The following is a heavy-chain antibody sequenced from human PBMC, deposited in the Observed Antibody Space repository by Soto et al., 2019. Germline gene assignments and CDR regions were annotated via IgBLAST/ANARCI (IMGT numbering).Heavy chain of an antibody. J-gene: IGHJ6*02. CDR3: AKEGVEQPRSMDV. CDR1: HLNLNCYR. V-gene: IGHV3-30*18. CDR2: ISSXXSNX. Sequence: PGGSLSLSGPSTHLNLNCYRIGAVRHATGEGLEGVAVISSXXSNXYYANSGKGRFTISRDNSKNTLYLXMTSLRAEDTAVYYCAKEGVEQPRSMDVWGQGTTVTGSS. D-gene: IGHD6-13*01.